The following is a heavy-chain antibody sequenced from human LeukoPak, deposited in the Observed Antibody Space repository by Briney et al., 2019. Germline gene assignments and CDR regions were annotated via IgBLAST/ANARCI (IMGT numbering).Heavy chain of an antibody. Sequence: KSSETLSLTCTVSGYSISSGYYWGWIRQPPGKGLEWIGSIYHSGSTYYNPSLKSRVTISVDTSKDQFSLKLSSVTAADTAVYYCARERSITIFRETSTNAFDIWGQGIMVTVSS. D-gene: IGHD3-9*01. CDR2: IYHSGST. CDR1: GYSISSGYY. CDR3: ARERSITIFRETSTNAFDI. V-gene: IGHV4-38-2*02. J-gene: IGHJ3*02.